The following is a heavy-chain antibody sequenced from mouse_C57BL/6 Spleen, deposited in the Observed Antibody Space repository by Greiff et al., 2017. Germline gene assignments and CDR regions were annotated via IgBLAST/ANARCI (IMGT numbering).Heavy chain of an antibody. D-gene: IGHD1-1*01. J-gene: IGHJ1*03. CDR2: INPGSGGT. V-gene: IGHV1-54*01. CDR3: ARRGYYGTPPYFDV. Sequence: VQLQQSGAELVRPGTSVKVSCKASGYAFTNYLIEWVKQRPGQGLEWIGVINPGSGGTNYNEKFKGKATLTADKSASTAYMQLSSLTSEDSAVYVCARRGYYGTPPYFDVWGTGTTVTVSS. CDR1: GYAFTNYL.